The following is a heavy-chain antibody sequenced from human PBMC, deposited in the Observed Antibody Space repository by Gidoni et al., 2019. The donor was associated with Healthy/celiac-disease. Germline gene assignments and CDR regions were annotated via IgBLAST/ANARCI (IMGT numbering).Heavy chain of an antibody. D-gene: IGHD1-20*01. J-gene: IGHJ6*02. V-gene: IGHV3-23*01. CDR1: GFTFSSYA. CDR2: ISGSGGST. CDR3: AKDGNNWNDRWRFYYYYGMDV. Sequence: EVQLLESGGGLVQPGGSLRLSCAASGFTFSSYAMSWVRQAPGKGLEWVSAISGSGGSTYYADSVKGRFTISRDNSKNTLYLQMNSLRAEDTAVYYCAKDGNNWNDRWRFYYYYGMDVWGQGTTVTVSS.